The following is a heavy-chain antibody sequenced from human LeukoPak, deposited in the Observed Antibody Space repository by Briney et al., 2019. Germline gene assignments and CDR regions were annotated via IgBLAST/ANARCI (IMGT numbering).Heavy chain of an antibody. CDR1: GFTFDEFA. V-gene: IGHV3-43*02. CDR3: ARDRMSRAPTYFHH. CDR2: VTGDGGRT. Sequence: PGGSLRLSCAASGFTFDEFAIHWVRQAPGKGLERVSFVTGDGGRTDYADSVKGRFTISRDNSKNSLYLQMNSLTAEDTAFYFCARDRMSRAPTYFHHWGQGTLVTVSA. J-gene: IGHJ1*01. D-gene: IGHD2-2*01.